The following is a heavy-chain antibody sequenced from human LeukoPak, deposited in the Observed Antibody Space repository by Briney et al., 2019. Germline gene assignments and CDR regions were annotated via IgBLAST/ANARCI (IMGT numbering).Heavy chain of an antibody. J-gene: IGHJ4*02. V-gene: IGHV1-46*01. CDR1: GYSFTGYY. D-gene: IGHD4-17*01. Sequence: ASVKVSCKASGYSFTGYYMHWVRQAPGQGLEWMGIINPSGGSTSYAQKFQGRVTMTRDMSTSTVYMELSSLRSEDTAVYYCARAGGTVTGDKRFDYWGQGTLVTVSS. CDR3: ARAGGTVTGDKRFDY. CDR2: INPSGGST.